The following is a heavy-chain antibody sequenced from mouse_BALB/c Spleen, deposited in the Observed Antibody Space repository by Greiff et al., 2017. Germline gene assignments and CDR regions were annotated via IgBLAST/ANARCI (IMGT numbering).Heavy chain of an antibody. V-gene: IGHV1-4*02. CDR3: ARGGYRYGYFDY. CDR2: INPSSGYT. J-gene: IGHJ2*01. Sequence: QVQLKESAAELARPGASVKMSCKASGYTFTSYTMHWVKQRPGQGLEWIGYINPSSGYTEYNQKFKDKTTLTADKSSSTAYMQLSSLTSEDSAVYYCARGGYRYGYFDYWGQGTTLTVSS. CDR1: GYTFTSYT. D-gene: IGHD2-14*01.